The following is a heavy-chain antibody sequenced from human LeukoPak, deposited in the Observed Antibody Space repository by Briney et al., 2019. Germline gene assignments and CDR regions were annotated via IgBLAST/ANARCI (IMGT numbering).Heavy chain of an antibody. V-gene: IGHV4-34*01. CDR3: ARAGYSYARLDY. J-gene: IGHJ4*02. CDR1: GGSFSGYY. Sequence: SETLSLTCAVYGGSFSGYYWSWIRQPPGKGLEWIGEINHSGSTNYNLSLKSRVTISVDTSKNQFSLKLSSVTAADTAVYYCARAGYSYARLDYWGQGTLVTVSS. D-gene: IGHD5-18*01. CDR2: INHSGST.